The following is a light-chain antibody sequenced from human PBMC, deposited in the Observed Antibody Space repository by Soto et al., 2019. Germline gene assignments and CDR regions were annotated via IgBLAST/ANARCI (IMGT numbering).Light chain of an antibody. Sequence: EIVMTQSPATLSVSPGERATLACRASQSVSSNLAWYQQKPGQAPRLLIYGASTRATGIPARFSGSGSGTDFTITISSLEPEDFAVYYCQPRSNWPVTFGQVTRLDIK. CDR2: GAS. CDR1: QSVSSN. CDR3: QPRSNWPVT. J-gene: IGKJ5*01. V-gene: IGKV3-15*01.